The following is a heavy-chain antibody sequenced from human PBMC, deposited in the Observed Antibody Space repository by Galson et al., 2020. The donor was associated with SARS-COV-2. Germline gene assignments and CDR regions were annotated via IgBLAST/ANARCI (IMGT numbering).Heavy chain of an antibody. V-gene: IGHV3-74*01. Sequence: TGGSLRLSCTSSRLTINHYWMHWVRQDPGKGLVWVSRINSDGSSPSYADSVKGRFTISRDNAKNTLYLQMNSLRVEDTAVYYWARNDILDAWGQGTVVTVSS. CDR3: ARNDILDA. CDR1: RLTINHYW. J-gene: IGHJ5*02. CDR2: INSDGSSP.